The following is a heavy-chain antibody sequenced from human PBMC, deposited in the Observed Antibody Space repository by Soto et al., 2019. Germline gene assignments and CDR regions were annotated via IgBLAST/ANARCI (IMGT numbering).Heavy chain of an antibody. V-gene: IGHV1-69*02. CDR1: GGTFSSYT. CDR2: VIPVLGMP. J-gene: IGHJ2*01. CDR3: ATTLYRAYPGYDFRHHWSFDL. D-gene: IGHD5-12*01. Sequence: QVQLVQSGAEVRKPGSSVKVSCKPSGGTFSSYTIAWVRQAPGQGLEFMGRVIPVLGMPNYAQKFQDRVTITADKSTNTAYMELNSLKSEDTAVYYCATTLYRAYPGYDFRHHWSFDLWGISTLVTVSS.